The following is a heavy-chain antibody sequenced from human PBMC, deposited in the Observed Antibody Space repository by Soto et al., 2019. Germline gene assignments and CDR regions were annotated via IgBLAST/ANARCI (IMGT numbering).Heavy chain of an antibody. CDR3: ARLPRAVGGWFDP. D-gene: IGHD3-16*01. V-gene: IGHV5-51*01. CDR2: IYPGDSDT. J-gene: IGHJ5*02. CDR1: GYSYTSDW. Sequence: GESLKISCKGSGYSYTSDWIGWVRQMPGKGLEWMGIIYPGDSDTRYSPSFQGQVTISADKSISTAYLQWSSLKASDTAMYYCARLPRAVGGWFDPWGQGTLVTVSS.